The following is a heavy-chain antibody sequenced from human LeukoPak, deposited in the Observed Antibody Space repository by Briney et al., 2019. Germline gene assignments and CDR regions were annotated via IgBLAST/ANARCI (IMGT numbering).Heavy chain of an antibody. D-gene: IGHD2-8*01. Sequence: GGSLRLSCAASGFTFSTYWMSWVRRAPGKGLEWVANIKQDGSEKYSVDSVKGRFTISRDNAKKSLYLQMNSLRAEDTAVYYCAINGGTYRPHAFDIWGHGTMVIVSS. V-gene: IGHV3-7*01. J-gene: IGHJ3*02. CDR3: AINGGTYRPHAFDI. CDR1: GFTFSTYW. CDR2: IKQDGSEK.